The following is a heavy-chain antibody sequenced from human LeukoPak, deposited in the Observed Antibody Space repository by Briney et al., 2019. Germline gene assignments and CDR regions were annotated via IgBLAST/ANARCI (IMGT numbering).Heavy chain of an antibody. V-gene: IGHV1-2*02. J-gene: IGHJ4*02. Sequence: ASVKVSCKASGYTFTGYYMHWVRQAPGKGLEWMGWMNPYSGSRGYAQRFQDRVTMTRDTSRNTAYMEVSSLRSEDTAVYYCARAPRSEYSPSRRYSYYFDYWGQGSLVTVSS. CDR3: ARAPRSEYSPSRRYSYYFDY. D-gene: IGHD2/OR15-2a*01. CDR1: GYTFTGYY. CDR2: MNPYSGSR.